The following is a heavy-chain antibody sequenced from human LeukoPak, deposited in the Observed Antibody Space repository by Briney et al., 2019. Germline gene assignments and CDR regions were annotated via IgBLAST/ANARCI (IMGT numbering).Heavy chain of an antibody. CDR3: ASNGNLIVTGSSWYYFDY. V-gene: IGHV4-30-2*01. J-gene: IGHJ4*02. D-gene: IGHD6-13*01. Sequence: SETLTLTCTVSGGSISSSDFNWVWIRQPPGKGLEWIGYIYHSGSTYYNPSLKSRVTISVDRSKNQFSLKLSSVTAADTAVYYCASNGNLIVTGSSWYYFDYWGQGTLVTVSS. CDR1: GGSISSSDFN. CDR2: IYHSGST.